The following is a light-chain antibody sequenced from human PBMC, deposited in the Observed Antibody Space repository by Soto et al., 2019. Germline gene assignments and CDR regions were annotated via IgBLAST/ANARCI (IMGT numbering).Light chain of an antibody. CDR3: QQYNSYWT. CDR1: QSFRGL. V-gene: IGKV3-11*01. CDR2: DAY. Sequence: EVVLTQSPVTLSLSPGERATLSCRASQSFRGLLAWYQQKPGQAPRLLIYDAYNRATGIPDRFSGSGSGTEFTLTISSLQPDDFATYYCQQYNSYWTFGQGTKVDIK. J-gene: IGKJ1*01.